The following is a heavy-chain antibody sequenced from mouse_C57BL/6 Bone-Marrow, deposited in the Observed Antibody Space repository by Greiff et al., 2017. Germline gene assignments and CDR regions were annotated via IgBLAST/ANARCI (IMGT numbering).Heavy chain of an antibody. CDR1: GYSITSGSY. J-gene: IGHJ2*01. D-gene: IGHD2-2*01. CDR2: ISYDGSN. V-gene: IGHV3-6*01. CDR3: AKLWLGRGLDY. Sequence: EVKLQQSGPGLVKPSQSLSLTCSVTGYSITSGSYWYWIRQFPGNKLEWMGYISYDGSNNYNHTLKKQTSITRDTSKNQFFLKLNSVTTEDTATYYWAKLWLGRGLDYWGQGTTLTVSS.